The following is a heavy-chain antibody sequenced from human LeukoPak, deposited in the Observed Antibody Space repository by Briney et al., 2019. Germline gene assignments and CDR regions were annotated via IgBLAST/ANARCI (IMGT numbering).Heavy chain of an antibody. CDR2: IYRSGST. CDR1: GGSISAYY. D-gene: IGHD2-15*01. V-gene: IGHV4-4*07. J-gene: IGHJ5*02. CDR3: ARHSSENNWFDP. Sequence: PSETLSLTCTVSGGSISAYYWSWIRQPAGKGLEWIGRIYRSGSTNYNPSLRSRVTMSVDTSKNQFSLRLKSVTAADTAIYYCARHSSENNWFDPWGQGTPVTVSS.